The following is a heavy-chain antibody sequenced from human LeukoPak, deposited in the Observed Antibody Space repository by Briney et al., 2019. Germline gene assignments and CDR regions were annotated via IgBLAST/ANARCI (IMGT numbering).Heavy chain of an antibody. J-gene: IGHJ4*02. V-gene: IGHV3-33*01. CDR2: IWYDGSND. D-gene: IGHD5-12*01. CDR1: GFSFSSYG. Sequence: GRSLRLSCEASGFSFSSYGMHWVRQAPGKGLEWVAVIWYDGSNDYYADSVKGRFTISRDNSKNTLYLQMNGLRAEDTAVYYCARGGGYSGYDYRIFDYWGQGTLVIVSS. CDR3: ARGGGYSGYDYRIFDY.